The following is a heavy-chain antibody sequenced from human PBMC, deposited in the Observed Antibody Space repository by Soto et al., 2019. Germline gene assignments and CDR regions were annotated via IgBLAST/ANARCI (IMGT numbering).Heavy chain of an antibody. Sequence: PGGSLRLSCAASGFTFSSYAMSWVRQAPGKGLEWVSAISGSGGSTYYADSVKGRFTISRDNSKNTLYLQMNSLRAEDTAVYYCAKEVSLRYFDWPSHSDYWGQGTLVTVSS. CDR3: AKEVSLRYFDWPSHSDY. CDR1: GFTFSSYA. V-gene: IGHV3-23*01. CDR2: ISGSGGST. J-gene: IGHJ4*02. D-gene: IGHD3-9*01.